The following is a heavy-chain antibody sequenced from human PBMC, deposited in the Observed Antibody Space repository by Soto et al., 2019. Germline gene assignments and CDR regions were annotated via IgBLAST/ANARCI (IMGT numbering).Heavy chain of an antibody. D-gene: IGHD5-12*01. V-gene: IGHV3-23*01. Sequence: EVQLFESGGGLVRHGGSLRLSCTASGFSFSSYALSWGRQAPGKGLEWVSTISGRDGKTYYADSVKGRFSISRDTSKTTLYLEMTRLRVEDTAVYYCARWISLDYLRQGTRVTFS. CDR2: ISGRDGKT. CDR3: ARWISLDY. J-gene: IGHJ4*02. CDR1: GFSFSSYA.